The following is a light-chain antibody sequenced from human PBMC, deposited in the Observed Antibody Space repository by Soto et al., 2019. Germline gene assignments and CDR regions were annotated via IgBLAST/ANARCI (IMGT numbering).Light chain of an antibody. CDR1: SSNIGNHS. Sequence: QSVLTQPPSVSEAPRQRVTISCSGSSSNIGNHSVNWYRQLPGKAPKLLIYYDDILPSGVSDRFSGSKSGTSASLAISGLQSEDEAHFYCSAWDDSLSAGVFGGGTQLTVL. J-gene: IGLJ3*02. CDR3: SAWDDSLSAGV. CDR2: YDD. V-gene: IGLV1-36*01.